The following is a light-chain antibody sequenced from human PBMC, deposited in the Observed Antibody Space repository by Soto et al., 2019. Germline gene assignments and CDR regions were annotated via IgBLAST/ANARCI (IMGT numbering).Light chain of an antibody. CDR2: RNN. Sequence: QSVLTQPPSASGPPGQRVTISCSGSSSNIGGNTVNWYQQLPGTAPKLLIYRNNQRSSGVPDRSSGSKSGTSASLAISGLQSEHEADYHCAAWDDSLNGYVFGTGTEVTV. CDR1: SSNIGGNT. V-gene: IGLV1-44*01. J-gene: IGLJ1*01. CDR3: AAWDDSLNGYV.